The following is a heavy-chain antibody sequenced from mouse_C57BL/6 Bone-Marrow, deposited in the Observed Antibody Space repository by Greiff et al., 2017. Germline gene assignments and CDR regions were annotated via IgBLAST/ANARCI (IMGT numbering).Heavy chain of an antibody. CDR2: IYPGNSDT. Sequence: VQLQQSGTELARPGASVKMSCKTSGYTFTSYWMHWVKQRPGQGLEWIGAIYPGNSDTSYNQKFKGKAKLTAVTSASTAYMELSSLTNEDSAVYYCTKIPSVVPYAMDYWGQGTSVTVSS. J-gene: IGHJ4*01. CDR1: GYTFTSYW. CDR3: TKIPSVVPYAMDY. D-gene: IGHD1-1*01. V-gene: IGHV1-5*01.